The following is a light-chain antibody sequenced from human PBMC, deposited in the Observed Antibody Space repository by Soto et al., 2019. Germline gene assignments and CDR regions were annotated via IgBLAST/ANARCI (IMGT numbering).Light chain of an antibody. CDR1: SSDVGSYDY. CDR3: SSYKSSSNVV. Sequence: QSVLTQPASVSGSPGQSITISCTGTSSDVGSYDYVSWYQHHPGKAPKLLIYEVSNRPSGVSNRFSGSKSGNTASLTISGLQAEDEADYYCSSYKSSSNVVFGGGTKVTVL. J-gene: IGLJ2*01. V-gene: IGLV2-14*01. CDR2: EVS.